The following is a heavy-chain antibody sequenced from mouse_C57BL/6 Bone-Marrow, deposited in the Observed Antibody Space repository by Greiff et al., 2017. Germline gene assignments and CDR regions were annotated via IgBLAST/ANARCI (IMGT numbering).Heavy chain of an antibody. CDR3: TTYSNYWYFDV. CDR1: GFNIKDDY. D-gene: IGHD2-5*01. Sequence: EVQLQQSGAELVRPGASVKLSCTASGFNIKDDYMHWVKQRPEQGLEWIGWIDPENGDTEYASKFQGKATITADPSSNTAYLQLSSLTSEDTAVYYCTTYSNYWYFDVWGTGTTVTVSS. J-gene: IGHJ1*03. CDR2: IDPENGDT. V-gene: IGHV14-4*01.